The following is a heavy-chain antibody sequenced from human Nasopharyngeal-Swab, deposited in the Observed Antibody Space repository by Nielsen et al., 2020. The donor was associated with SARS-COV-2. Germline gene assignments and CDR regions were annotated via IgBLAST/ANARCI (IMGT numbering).Heavy chain of an antibody. V-gene: IGHV1-46*01. CDR3: AREDYYDSSGYPPYYYHGMDV. J-gene: IGHJ6*02. CDR2: INPSGGST. Sequence: WVRQAPGQGLAWMGIINPSGGSTSYAQKFQGRVTMTRDTSTSTVYMELSSLRSEDTAVYYCAREDYYDSSGYPPYYYHGMDVWGQGTTVTVSS. D-gene: IGHD3-22*01.